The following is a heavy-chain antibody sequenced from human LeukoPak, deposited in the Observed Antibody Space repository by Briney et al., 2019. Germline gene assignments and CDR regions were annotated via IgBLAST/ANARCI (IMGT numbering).Heavy chain of an antibody. V-gene: IGHV3-21*01. D-gene: IGHD3-22*01. Sequence: GGSLRLSCAASGFTFSSYSMSWVRQAPGKGLEWVSSISSSSSYIYYADSVKGRFTISRDNAKNSLYLQMNSLRAEDTAVYYCARGEPDSSGTRDAFDIWGQGTMVTVSS. CDR3: ARGEPDSSGTRDAFDI. CDR2: ISSSSSYI. J-gene: IGHJ3*02. CDR1: GFTFSSYS.